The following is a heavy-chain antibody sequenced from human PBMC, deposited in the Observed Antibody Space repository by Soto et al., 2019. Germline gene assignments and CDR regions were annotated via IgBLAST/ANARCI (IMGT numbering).Heavy chain of an antibody. V-gene: IGHV3-23*01. CDR2: ISGGGDGT. CDR1: GFTFYNYA. CDR3: AKKGLGSLATYCTTGDCHYAFDV. D-gene: IGHD2-8*01. Sequence: EVQLLESGGGLVRPGGSLRLPCAASGFTFYNYAMNWVRQAPGKGLEWVPKISGGGDGTYYADSVKGRFTISRDNSRNTVYLQMNSLRAEDTAVYYCAKKGLGSLATYCTTGDCHYAFDVWGQGTLVTVSS. J-gene: IGHJ3*01.